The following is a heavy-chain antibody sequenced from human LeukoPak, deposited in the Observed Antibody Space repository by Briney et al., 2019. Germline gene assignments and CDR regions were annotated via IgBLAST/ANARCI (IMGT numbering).Heavy chain of an antibody. J-gene: IGHJ4*02. D-gene: IGHD2-2*01. V-gene: IGHV3-48*03. CDR2: ISGSGSSI. CDR1: GFTFSRFE. CDR3: ARDMGYCSSSNCYTYYLDY. Sequence: GGSLRLSCVASGFTFSRFEMSWVRQAPGKGLEWVSYISGSGSSIYYADSVKGRFTISRDNAKNSLYLQMNSLRGEDTAVYYCARDMGYCSSSNCYTYYLDYWGQGTLVTVSS.